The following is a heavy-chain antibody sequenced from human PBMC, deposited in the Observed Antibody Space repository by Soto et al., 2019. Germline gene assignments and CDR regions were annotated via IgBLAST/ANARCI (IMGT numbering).Heavy chain of an antibody. CDR3: ARSSGYFYYYGMDV. D-gene: IGHD3-22*01. Sequence: SETLSLTCAVSGGSISSGGYSWSWIRQPPGKGLEWIGYIYHSGSTYYNPSLKSRVTISVDRSKNQFSLKLSSVTAADTAAYYCARSSGYFYYYGMDVWGQGTTVTVSS. CDR1: GGSISSGGYS. J-gene: IGHJ6*02. CDR2: IYHSGST. V-gene: IGHV4-30-2*01.